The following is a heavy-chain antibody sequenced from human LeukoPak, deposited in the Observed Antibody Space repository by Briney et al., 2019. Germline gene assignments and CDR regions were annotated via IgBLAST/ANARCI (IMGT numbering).Heavy chain of an antibody. V-gene: IGHV3-9*01. Sequence: SGGSLRLSCAASGFTFDDYAMHWVRQAPGKGLQWVSGISWNSGSIGYADSVKGRFTISRDNAKNSLYLQMNSLTAEDTALYYCAKDRGGDPGWSDYWGQGTLVTVSS. CDR1: GFTFDDYA. CDR3: AKDRGGDPGWSDY. J-gene: IGHJ4*02. CDR2: ISWNSGSI. D-gene: IGHD6-19*01.